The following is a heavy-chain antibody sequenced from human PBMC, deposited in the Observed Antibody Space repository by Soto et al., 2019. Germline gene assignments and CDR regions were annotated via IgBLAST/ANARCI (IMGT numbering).Heavy chain of an antibody. CDR1: GGSISSGGYY. D-gene: IGHD3-9*01. CDR2: IYYSGST. Sequence: PSETLSLTRTVSGGSISSGGYYWSWIRPHPGKGLEWIGYIYYSGSTYYNPSLKSRVTISVDTSKNQFSLKLSSVTAADTAVYYCARSGQKYYDILTGYYNGFDPWGQGTLVTVSS. CDR3: ARSGQKYYDILTGYYNGFDP. J-gene: IGHJ5*02. V-gene: IGHV4-61*08.